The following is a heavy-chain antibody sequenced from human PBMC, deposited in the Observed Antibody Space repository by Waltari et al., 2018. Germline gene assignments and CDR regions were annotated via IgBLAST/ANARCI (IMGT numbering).Heavy chain of an antibody. V-gene: IGHV1-69*01. D-gene: IGHD3-16*01. CDR1: GGTFSSYA. J-gene: IGHJ4*02. CDR2: IIPIFGTA. Sequence: QVQLVQSGAEVKKPGSSVKVSCKASGGTFSSYAISWVRPAHGQGLEWMGGIIPIFGTANYAQKSQGRVTITADESTSTAYMELSSLRSEDTAVYYCAREATDGWGGPLLDYWGQGTLVTVSS. CDR3: AREATDGWGGPLLDY.